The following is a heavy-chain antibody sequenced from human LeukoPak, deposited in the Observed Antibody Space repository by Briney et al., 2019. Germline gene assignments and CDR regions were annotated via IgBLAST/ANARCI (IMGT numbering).Heavy chain of an antibody. V-gene: IGHV4-39*07. CDR1: GGSISSNRYY. CDR3: AKSNGYGLLDI. Sequence: PSETLSLTCAVAGGSISSNRYYLGWIRQPPGEGLEWIGNIFYSGSTYYSPSRKSRVTISLDTSRNQFSLKLNSVTAADTADYYCAKSNGYGLLDIWGQGTIVTVSS. CDR2: IFYSGST. J-gene: IGHJ3*02. D-gene: IGHD3-10*01.